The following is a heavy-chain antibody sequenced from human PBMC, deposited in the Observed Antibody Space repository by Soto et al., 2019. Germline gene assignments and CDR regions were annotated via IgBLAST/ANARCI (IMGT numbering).Heavy chain of an antibody. CDR2: ILSDYNT. Sequence: EVQLLESGGGLVQPGGSLTLSCAASGFTFSDYTMSWVRQAPGKVLECISVILSDYNTYYADSVRGRFTISRDNSNNTLYLEMNSLRAEDTAVYYCTRRTSGYFGYWGQGALVTVSS. V-gene: IGHV3-23*03. CDR3: TRRTSGYFGY. CDR1: GFTFSDYT. D-gene: IGHD6-19*01. J-gene: IGHJ4*02.